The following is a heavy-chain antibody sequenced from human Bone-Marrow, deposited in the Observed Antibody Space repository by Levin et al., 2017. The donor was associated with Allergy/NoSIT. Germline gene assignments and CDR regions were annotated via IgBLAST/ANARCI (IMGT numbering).Heavy chain of an antibody. D-gene: IGHD1-7*01. V-gene: IGHV3-23*01. CDR2: ISGSGGST. J-gene: IGHJ4*02. CDR1: GFTFYSYA. Sequence: LSLTCAASGFTFYSYAMSWVRQAPGKGLEWVSAISGSGGSTYEDSVKGRFTISRDNSKNTLYLQMNSLRAEDTAVYYCAAGARTLTFDYWGQGTLVTVSS. CDR3: AAGARTLTFDY.